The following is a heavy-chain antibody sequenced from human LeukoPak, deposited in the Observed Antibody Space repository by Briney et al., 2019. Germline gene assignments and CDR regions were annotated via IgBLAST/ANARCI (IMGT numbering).Heavy chain of an antibody. CDR3: VSNRGYSSDDDYYFDY. CDR2: IWYDGSNK. J-gene: IGHJ4*02. V-gene: IGHV3-33*01. Sequence: GTSLRLSCAASGFTFSSYGMHWVRQAPGKRLEWVAVIWYDGSNKYYADSVKGRFTVSRDNSKNTLYLQMNSLRAEDTAVYHCVSNRGYSSDDDYYFDYWGQGTLVTVSS. D-gene: IGHD6-19*01. CDR1: GFTFSSYG.